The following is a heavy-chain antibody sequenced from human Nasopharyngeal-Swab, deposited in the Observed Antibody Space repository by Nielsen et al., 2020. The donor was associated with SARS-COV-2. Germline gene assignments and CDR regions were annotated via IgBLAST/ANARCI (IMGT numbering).Heavy chain of an antibody. J-gene: IGHJ4*02. D-gene: IGHD6-6*01. CDR1: GGTFSSYA. CDR2: IIPIFGTA. V-gene: IGHV1-69*13. CDR3: ARGHDSSSGKGPIDY. Sequence: SSVKVSCKASGGTFSSYAISGVRQAPGQGLEWMGGIIPIFGTANYAQKFQGRVTITADEATSTAYMELSSRRSEDTAVYYCARGHDSSSGKGPIDYWGQGTLVTVSS.